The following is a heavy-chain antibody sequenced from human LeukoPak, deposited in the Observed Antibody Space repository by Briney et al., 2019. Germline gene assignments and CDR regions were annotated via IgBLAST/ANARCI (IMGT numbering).Heavy chain of an antibody. CDR2: IYHSGST. CDR1: GYSISSGHY. D-gene: IGHD2-15*01. CDR3: ARGPYCSGGSCYARSLNWFDP. J-gene: IGHJ5*02. V-gene: IGHV4-38-2*02. Sequence: SETLSLTCTVSGYSISSGHYWGWIRQPPGKGLEWIGSIYHSGSTYYNPSLKSRVTISVDTSKNQFSLKLSSVTAADTAVYYCARGPYCSGGSCYARSLNWFDPWGQGTLVTVSS.